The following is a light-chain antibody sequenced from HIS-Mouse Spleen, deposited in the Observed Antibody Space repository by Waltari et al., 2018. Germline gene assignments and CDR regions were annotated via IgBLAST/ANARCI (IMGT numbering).Light chain of an antibody. Sequence: DIQMTQSPSSLSASVGDRVTITCQASQGISNYLAWYQQKPGKVHKLLIYAASTLQSGVPSRFSGSGSGTDFTLTISSLQPEDVATYYCQKYNSAPLTFGGGTKVEIK. J-gene: IGKJ4*01. CDR2: AAS. CDR1: QGISNY. V-gene: IGKV1-27*01. CDR3: QKYNSAPLT.